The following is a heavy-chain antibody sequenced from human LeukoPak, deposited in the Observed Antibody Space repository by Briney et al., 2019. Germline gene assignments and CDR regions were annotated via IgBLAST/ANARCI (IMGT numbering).Heavy chain of an antibody. CDR2: INHSGST. J-gene: IGHJ4*02. V-gene: IGHV4-34*01. Sequence: SETLSLTCAVYGGSFSGYYWSRIRQPPGKGLEWIGEINHSGSTYYNPSLKSRVTISVDRSKNQFSLKLTSVTAADTAVYYCARREYYFDYWGQGTLVTVSS. CDR1: GGSFSGYY. D-gene: IGHD3-10*01. CDR3: ARREYYFDY.